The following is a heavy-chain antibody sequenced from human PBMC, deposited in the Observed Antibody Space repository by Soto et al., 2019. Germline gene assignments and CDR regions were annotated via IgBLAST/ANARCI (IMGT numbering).Heavy chain of an antibody. Sequence: QLVQSGAEVKKPGSSVKVSCKASGSSFSSFAISWVRQAPGQGLEWMGGIIAILRRTNHAQKFQDRLTITAYASKRTAYMELSTLSSDDTAVYYCASPLAGIMAFADAFDLWGQGTLVTVSA. CDR1: GSSFSSFA. D-gene: IGHD3-16*01. CDR2: IIAILRRT. J-gene: IGHJ3*01. V-gene: IGHV1-69*01. CDR3: ASPLAGIMAFADAFDL.